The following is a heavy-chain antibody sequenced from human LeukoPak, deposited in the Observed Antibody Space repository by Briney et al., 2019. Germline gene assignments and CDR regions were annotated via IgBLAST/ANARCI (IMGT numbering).Heavy chain of an antibody. D-gene: IGHD2-21*02. CDR1: GFTFSSYG. Sequence: GGSLRLSCADSGFTFSSYGMHWVRQAPGKGLEWVAVISYDGSNKYYADSVKGRFTISRDNSKNTLYLQMNSLRAEDTAVYYCAKDHLAYCGGDCNGDYWGQGTLVTVSS. CDR2: ISYDGSNK. J-gene: IGHJ4*02. CDR3: AKDHLAYCGGDCNGDY. V-gene: IGHV3-30*18.